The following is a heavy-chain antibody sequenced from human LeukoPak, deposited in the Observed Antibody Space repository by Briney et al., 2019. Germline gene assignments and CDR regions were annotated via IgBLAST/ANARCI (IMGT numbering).Heavy chain of an antibody. CDR3: ARGGYQQTSTFDF. V-gene: IGHV4-39*07. Sequence: PSETLSLTCAVSGDSISSSPYYWVWIRQPPGKGLEWIGGVFYSGTTYYNPSLKSRVTISVDTSKNQFSLQLRSVTAADTAVYYCARGGYQQTSTFDFWGQGTLVTVSS. CDR1: GDSISSSPYY. J-gene: IGHJ4*02. D-gene: IGHD5-18*01. CDR2: VFYSGTT.